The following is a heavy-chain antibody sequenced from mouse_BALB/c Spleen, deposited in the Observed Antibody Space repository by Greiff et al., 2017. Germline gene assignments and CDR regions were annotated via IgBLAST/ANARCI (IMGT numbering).Heavy chain of an antibody. CDR2: ISSGSSTI. Sequence: DVMLVESGGGLVQPGGSRKLSCAASGFTFSSFGMHWVRQAPEKGLEWVAYISSGSSTIYYADTVKGRFTISRDNPKNTLFLQMTSLRSEDTAMYYCAKAYDGYLAYWGQGTLVTVSA. D-gene: IGHD2-3*01. J-gene: IGHJ3*01. CDR1: GFTFSSFG. CDR3: AKAYDGYLAY. V-gene: IGHV5-17*02.